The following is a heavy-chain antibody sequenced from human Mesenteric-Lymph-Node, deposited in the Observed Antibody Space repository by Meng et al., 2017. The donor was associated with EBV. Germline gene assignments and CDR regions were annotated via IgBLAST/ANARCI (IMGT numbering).Heavy chain of an antibody. CDR1: GFTFSDYG. J-gene: IGHJ4*02. D-gene: IGHD6-19*01. Sequence: EVQLLVSGGGLVQPGGSLRLSCAASGFTFSDYGMSWVRQAPGKGLKWVSGISDSGGRTYYADSVKGRFTISRDNTKNSLYLQMNSLRAEDTGVYYCARGSRGAVAVDWGQGTLVTVSS. CDR2: ISDSGGRT. CDR3: ARGSRGAVAVD. V-gene: IGHV3-23*01.